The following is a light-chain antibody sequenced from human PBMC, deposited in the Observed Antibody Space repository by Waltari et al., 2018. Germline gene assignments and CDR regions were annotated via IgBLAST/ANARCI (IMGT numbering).Light chain of an antibody. CDR2: GAS. J-gene: IGKJ1*01. CDR1: QSVSSSY. CDR3: QQYGSSPLT. Sequence: EIVLTQSPGTLSLSPGERATLSCRASQSVSSSYLAWDQQKPGQAPRLLIYGASSRATGIPDRVSGSWSGTDFTLTISRLEPEDFAVYYCQQYGSSPLTFGQGTKVEIK. V-gene: IGKV3-20*01.